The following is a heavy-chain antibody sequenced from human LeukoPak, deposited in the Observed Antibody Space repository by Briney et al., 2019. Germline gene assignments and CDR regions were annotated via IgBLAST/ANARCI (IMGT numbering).Heavy chain of an antibody. V-gene: IGHV3-23*01. CDR1: GFTFSSYA. CDR3: AKIPLVGATTSLDC. D-gene: IGHD1-26*01. J-gene: IGHJ4*02. CDR2: ISGSGGTT. Sequence: GGSLRLSCAASGFTFSSYAMSWVRQAPGKGLEWVSVISGSGGTTYYADSVKGRFTISRDNSKNTLYLQMNSLRAEDTAVYYCAKIPLVGATTSLDCWGQGTLVTVSS.